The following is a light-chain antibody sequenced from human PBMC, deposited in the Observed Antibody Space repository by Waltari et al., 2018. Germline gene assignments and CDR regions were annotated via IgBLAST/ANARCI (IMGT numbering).Light chain of an antibody. J-gene: IGKJ3*01. CDR1: QSVSSN. CDR2: GAS. V-gene: IGKV3-15*01. Sequence: ETVMTQSPATLSVSPGERATLSCRASQSVSSNLAWYQQKPGQAPRLLIHGASTRATGIPARCSGRGSGTEFTLTISSLQSEDFAVYYCQQYNNWPLTFGPGTKVDIK. CDR3: QQYNNWPLT.